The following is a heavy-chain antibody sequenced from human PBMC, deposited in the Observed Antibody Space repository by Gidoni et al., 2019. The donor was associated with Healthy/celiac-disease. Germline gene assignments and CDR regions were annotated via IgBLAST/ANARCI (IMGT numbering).Heavy chain of an antibody. V-gene: IGHV3-23*01. CDR3: AKGGYDFWSGYYT. J-gene: IGHJ4*02. CDR2: ISGSGGST. Sequence: EVQLLESGGGLVQPGGSLRLSCAASGFTFSSYAMSWVRQAPGKGLEWASAISGSGGSTYYADSVKGRFTISRDNSKNTMYLQMNSLRAEDTAVYYCAKGGYDFWSGYYTWGQGTLVTVSS. CDR1: GFTFSSYA. D-gene: IGHD3-3*01.